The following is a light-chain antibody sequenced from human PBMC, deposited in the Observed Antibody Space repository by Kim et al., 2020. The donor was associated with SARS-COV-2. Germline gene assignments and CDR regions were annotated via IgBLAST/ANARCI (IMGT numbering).Light chain of an antibody. CDR3: SSYTSDTTLVV. Sequence: QSITISCTGTSSDVGGYYYVSWNQQHPGKVPKLMIYDVSNRPSGISNRFSGSKSGNTASLTISGLQAEDEADYYCSSYTSDTTLVVFGGGTQLTVL. J-gene: IGLJ2*01. CDR2: DVS. V-gene: IGLV2-14*03. CDR1: SSDVGGYYY.